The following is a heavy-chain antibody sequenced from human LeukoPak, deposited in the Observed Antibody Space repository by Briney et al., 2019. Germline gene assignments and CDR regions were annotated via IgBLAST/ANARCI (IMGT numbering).Heavy chain of an antibody. D-gene: IGHD2-15*01. CDR3: AIQGYCSGGSCFGVDY. CDR2: IDPSDSYT. J-gene: IGHJ4*02. CDR1: GYSFTSYW. V-gene: IGHV5-10-1*01. Sequence: GESLKISCKGSGYSFTSYWISWVRQMPGKGLERMGRIDPSDSYTNYSPSFQGHVTISADKSISTAYLQWSSLKASDTAMYYCAIQGYCSGGSCFGVDYWGQGTLVTVSS.